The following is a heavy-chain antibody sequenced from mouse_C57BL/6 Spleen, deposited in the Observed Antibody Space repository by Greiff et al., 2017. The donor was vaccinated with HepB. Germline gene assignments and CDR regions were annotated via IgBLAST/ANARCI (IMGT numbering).Heavy chain of an antibody. Sequence: QVQLQQSGPGLVQPSQSLSITCTVSGFSFTSYGVHWVRQSPGKGLEWLGVIWSGGSTDYNAAFISRLSISKDNSKSQVFCKMNSLQADDTAIYYCARNWDDYDRTWFAYWGQGTLVTVSA. D-gene: IGHD2-4*01. CDR2: IWSGGST. CDR1: GFSFTSYG. J-gene: IGHJ3*01. V-gene: IGHV2-2*01. CDR3: ARNWDDYDRTWFAY.